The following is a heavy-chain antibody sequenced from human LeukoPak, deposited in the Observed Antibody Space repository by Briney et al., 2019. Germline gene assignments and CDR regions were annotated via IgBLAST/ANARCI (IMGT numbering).Heavy chain of an antibody. Sequence: GASVKVSCKASGYTFTSYDINWVRQATGQGLEWMGWMNPNSGNTGYAQKFQGRVTMTRNTSISTAYMELSSLRSEDTAVYYCARGRGIAAAVDFDYWGQGTLVTVSS. CDR2: MNPNSGNT. CDR1: GYTFTSYD. CDR3: ARGRGIAAAVDFDY. J-gene: IGHJ4*02. D-gene: IGHD6-13*01. V-gene: IGHV1-8*01.